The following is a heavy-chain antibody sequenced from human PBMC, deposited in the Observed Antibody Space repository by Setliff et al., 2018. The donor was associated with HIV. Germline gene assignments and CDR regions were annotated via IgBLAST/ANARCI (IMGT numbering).Heavy chain of an antibody. D-gene: IGHD3-3*01. Sequence: ASVKVSCKASGYTFTSYYMHWVRQAPGQGLEWMGIINPSGGSTSYALKFQGRVTMTRDTSTSTVYMELSSLRSEDTAIYYCARDPSYSPYYDFWSGYYPHDALDIWGQGTMVTVSS. CDR3: ARDPSYSPYYDFWSGYYPHDALDI. V-gene: IGHV1-46*01. CDR1: GYTFTSYY. J-gene: IGHJ3*02. CDR2: INPSGGST.